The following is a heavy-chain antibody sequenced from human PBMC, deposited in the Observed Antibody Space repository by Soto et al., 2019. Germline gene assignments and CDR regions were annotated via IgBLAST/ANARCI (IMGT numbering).Heavy chain of an antibody. J-gene: IGHJ5*02. D-gene: IGHD5-12*01. V-gene: IGHV1-69*13. Sequence: SVKVSCKASGGTFSSYAISWVRQAPGQGLEWVGGIIPIFGTANYAQKFQGRVTITADESTSTAYMELSSLRSEDTAVYYCAISHKGDGYNYHWGQGTLVTVSS. CDR1: GGTFSSYA. CDR2: IIPIFGTA. CDR3: AISHKGDGYNYH.